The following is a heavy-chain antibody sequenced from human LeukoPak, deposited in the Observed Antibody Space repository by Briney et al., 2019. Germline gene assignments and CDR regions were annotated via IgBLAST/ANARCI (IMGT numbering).Heavy chain of an antibody. V-gene: IGHV4-4*07. Sequence: SETLSLTCTVSGGSISSYYWSWIRQPAGKGLEWIGRIYTSGSTNYNPSLKSRVTVSVDTSKNQFSLKLSSVTAADTAVYYCARESTTVIGARGMDVWGQGTTVTVSS. J-gene: IGHJ6*02. CDR1: GGSISSYY. CDR2: IYTSGST. CDR3: ARESTTVIGARGMDV. D-gene: IGHD4-17*01.